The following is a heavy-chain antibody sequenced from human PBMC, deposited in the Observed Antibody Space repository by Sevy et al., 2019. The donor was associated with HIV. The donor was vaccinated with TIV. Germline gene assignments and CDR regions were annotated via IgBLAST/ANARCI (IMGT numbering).Heavy chain of an antibody. J-gene: IGHJ4*02. CDR1: RFSFSSYG. Sequence: GGSLRLSCVASRFSFSSYGMHWVRQAPGKGLEWVAVIWYDGRNKYYSDPVKGRFTVSRDNSKNTLYLQMNSLRAEDTAVDYCARDPSGSYYNSYYFDYWGQGTLVTVSS. CDR3: ARDPSGSYYNSYYFDY. D-gene: IGHD3-10*01. V-gene: IGHV3-33*01. CDR2: IWYDGRNK.